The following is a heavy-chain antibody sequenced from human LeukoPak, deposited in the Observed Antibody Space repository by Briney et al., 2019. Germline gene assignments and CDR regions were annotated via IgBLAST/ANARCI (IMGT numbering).Heavy chain of an antibody. CDR1: FXXXSYE. CDR3: XXXGXXXXWGV. Sequence: FXXXSYEMNWVRQAPGXGLXWVSYISSSGSTIYYADSVKGGLTISRDNAKXSLYLQMNRLRDEDTGVYYXXXXGXXXXWGVWGXGXTVTISS. J-gene: IGHJ6*04. D-gene: IGHD3-16*01. CDR2: ISSSGSTI. V-gene: IGHV3-48*03.